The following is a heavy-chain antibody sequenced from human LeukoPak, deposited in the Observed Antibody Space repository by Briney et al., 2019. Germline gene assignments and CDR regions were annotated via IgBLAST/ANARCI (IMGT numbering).Heavy chain of an antibody. J-gene: IGHJ4*02. V-gene: IGHV5-51*01. CDR1: GYSFNTYW. D-gene: IGHD2-2*01. Sequence: GESLKISCRGSGYSFNTYWIGWVRQMPGKGLEWMWIIYPGDSDTRYSPSFQGQVTMSADKSINTAYLQWSSLKASDTAMYYCARRQGCSSTSCPPDYWGQGTLVTVSS. CDR2: IYPGDSDT. CDR3: ARRQGCSSTSCPPDY.